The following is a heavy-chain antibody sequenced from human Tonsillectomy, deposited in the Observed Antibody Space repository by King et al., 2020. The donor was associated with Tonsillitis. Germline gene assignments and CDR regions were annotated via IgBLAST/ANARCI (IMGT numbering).Heavy chain of an antibody. CDR1: GYSFTSYW. CDR2: IYPGDSDT. CDR3: ARLRVGATANYYYYMDV. Sequence: QLVQSGAEVKKPGESLKISCKGSGYSFTSYWIGWVRQMPRKGLEWMGIIYPGDSDTRYSPSFQGQVTISADKSISTAYLQWSSLKASDTAMYYCARLRVGATANYYYYMDVWGKGTTVTVSS. D-gene: IGHD5-12*01. J-gene: IGHJ6*03. V-gene: IGHV5-51*01.